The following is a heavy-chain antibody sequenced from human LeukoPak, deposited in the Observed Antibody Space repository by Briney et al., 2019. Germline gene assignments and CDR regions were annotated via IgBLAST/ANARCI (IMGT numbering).Heavy chain of an antibody. J-gene: IGHJ3*02. CDR2: INPSGGST. CDR3: AREGPIAAAGNDAFDI. Sequence: GASVKVSCKASGYTFTSYYMHWVRQAPGQGLEWMGIINPSGGSTSYAQKFQGRVTMTRDTSTSTVYMELSSLRSEDTAVYYRAREGPIAAAGNDAFDIWGQGTMVTVSS. V-gene: IGHV1-46*01. D-gene: IGHD6-13*01. CDR1: GYTFTSYY.